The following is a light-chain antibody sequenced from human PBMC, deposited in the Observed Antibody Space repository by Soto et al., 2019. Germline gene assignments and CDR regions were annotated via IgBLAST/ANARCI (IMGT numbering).Light chain of an antibody. CDR1: QSVRSS. CDR2: DTS. Sequence: EIVLTQSPATLSLSPGERATFSCRASQSVRSSLAWYQHKPGQAPRLLIYDTSIRATGIPGRFSGRGSGTDFTLTISNLEPEDFAVYYCQQRSSWPWTFGQGTKVEI. J-gene: IGKJ1*01. CDR3: QQRSSWPWT. V-gene: IGKV3-11*01.